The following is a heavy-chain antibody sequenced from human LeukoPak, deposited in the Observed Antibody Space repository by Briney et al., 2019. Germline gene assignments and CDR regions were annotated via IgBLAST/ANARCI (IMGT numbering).Heavy chain of an antibody. J-gene: IGHJ4*02. CDR3: AKDHCSGADCGPAWGY. CDR1: GFTVSSNY. D-gene: IGHD2-15*01. CDR2: IYSGGKT. V-gene: IGHV3-53*01. Sequence: GGSLRLSCAASGFTVSSNYMSWVRQAPGKGLEWVSVIYSGGKTYYADSVKGRFTISRDNSRNTLYLQMNSLTAEDTALYYCAKDHCSGADCGPAWGYWGQGTLVTVSS.